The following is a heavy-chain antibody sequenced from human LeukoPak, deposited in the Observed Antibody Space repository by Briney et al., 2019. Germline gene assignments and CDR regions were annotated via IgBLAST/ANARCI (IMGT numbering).Heavy chain of an antibody. D-gene: IGHD2-2*01. CDR2: IYIGGST. CDR1: GGSFSSYY. J-gene: IGHJ3*02. CDR3: ARGPRMVAMNGYAFDI. V-gene: IGHV4-59*10. Sequence: SETLSLTCAVYGGSFSSYYWNWIRQSAGKGLEWIGRIYIGGSTSYNPSLKSRVTMSVDTSKIQFSLNLTSVTAADTAMYYCARGPRMVAMNGYAFDIWGPGTTVIVSS.